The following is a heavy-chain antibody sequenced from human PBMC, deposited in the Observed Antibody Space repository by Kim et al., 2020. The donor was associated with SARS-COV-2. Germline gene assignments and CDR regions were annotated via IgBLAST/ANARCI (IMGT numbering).Heavy chain of an antibody. D-gene: IGHD5-18*01. J-gene: IGHJ4*02. CDR1: GGSISSGSYY. V-gene: IGHV4-61*02. CDR2: IYTSGST. Sequence: SETLSLTCTVSGGSISSGSYYWSWIRQPAGKGLEWIGRIYTSGSTNYNPSLKSRVTISVDTSKNQFSLKLSSVTAADTAVYYCAREEGSYGENRAFDYWGQGTLVTVSS. CDR3: AREEGSYGENRAFDY.